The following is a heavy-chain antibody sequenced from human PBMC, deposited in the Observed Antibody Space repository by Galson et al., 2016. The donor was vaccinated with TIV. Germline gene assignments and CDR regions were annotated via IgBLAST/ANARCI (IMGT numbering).Heavy chain of an antibody. Sequence: SETLSLTCAVSGGSISSYYWSWIRQPPGKGLEWIGYIYSSGNTNYKPSLQSRVTMSLDTSKNQFSLRLNSVTAADTAVYYCARVLRTGSNPGVNWGQGTLVTVSS. D-gene: IGHD1-1*01. V-gene: IGHV4-59*01. CDR3: ARVLRTGSNPGVN. J-gene: IGHJ4*02. CDR2: IYSSGNT. CDR1: GGSISSYY.